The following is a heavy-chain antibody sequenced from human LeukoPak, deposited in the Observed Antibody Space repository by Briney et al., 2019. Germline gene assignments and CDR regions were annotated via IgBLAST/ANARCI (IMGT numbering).Heavy chain of an antibody. J-gene: IGHJ4*02. D-gene: IGHD6-13*01. CDR3: AKDREYSSSWDPGYFDY. CDR1: GFTFSSYA. Sequence: PGGSLRLSCAASGFTFSSYAMHWVRQAPGKGLEWVAFIRNDGSNKYSGDSVKGRFTISRDNSKNTLYLQMNSLRAEDTAVYYCAKDREYSSSWDPGYFDYWGQGTLVTVSS. V-gene: IGHV3-30*02. CDR2: IRNDGSNK.